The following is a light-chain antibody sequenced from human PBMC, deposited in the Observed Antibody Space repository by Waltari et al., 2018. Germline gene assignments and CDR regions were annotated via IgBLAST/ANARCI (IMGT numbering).Light chain of an antibody. CDR1: QSVSNN. CDR3: HQYNNWYT. CDR2: GIS. J-gene: IGKJ2*01. Sequence: EILMTQSPATLSVSPGDRVTLSCRASQSVSNNVSWYQQKPGQAPRLLIYGISSRATGVPARCSGSGSGTEFTLTISSLQSEDFAVYYCHQYNNWYTFGQGTKLEIK. V-gene: IGKV3-15*01.